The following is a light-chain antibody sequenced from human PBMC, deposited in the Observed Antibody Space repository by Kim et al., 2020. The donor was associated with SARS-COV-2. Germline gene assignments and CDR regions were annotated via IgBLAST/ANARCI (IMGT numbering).Light chain of an antibody. CDR3: QTWGAGIWV. J-gene: IGLJ7*01. CDR2: VNGDGSH. Sequence: QPVLTQSPYASASLGASVKLTCTLSSGHSSYAIAWHQQQPEKGPRYLMKVNGDGSHNKGDGIPDRFSGSSSGAERYLTISSLQSEDEADYYCQTWGAGIWVFGGGTQLTVL. CDR1: SGHSSYA. V-gene: IGLV4-69*01.